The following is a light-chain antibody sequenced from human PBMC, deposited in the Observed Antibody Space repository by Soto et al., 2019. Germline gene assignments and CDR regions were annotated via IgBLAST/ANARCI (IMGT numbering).Light chain of an antibody. Sequence: DIQMTQSPSSLSASVGDRVTITCRASQSTSTYLNWYQQKPGQAPKLLIYAESSLESGVPSRFRGSGSGTDFTLTINSLQPEDFATYYCQQSYRIPLTFGQGTRLEIK. V-gene: IGKV1-39*01. CDR3: QQSYRIPLT. CDR2: AES. J-gene: IGKJ5*01. CDR1: QSTSTY.